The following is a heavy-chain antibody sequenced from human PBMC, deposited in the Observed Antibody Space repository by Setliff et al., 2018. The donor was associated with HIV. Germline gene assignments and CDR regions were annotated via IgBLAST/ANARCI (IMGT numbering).Heavy chain of an antibody. CDR1: GYTFTGYY. V-gene: IGHV1-2*02. J-gene: IGHJ6*02. CDR2: INPHSGDT. CDR3: ARAPTLFGVEYYYYFGMTS. Sequence: ASVKVSCKASGYTFTGYYMHWVRQAPGQGLEWMGWINPHSGDTNYAQKFQDRVTMTRDTSVNIAYMQLSRLRSDDTAVYYCARAPTLFGVEYYYYFGMTSGAKGPRSPSP. D-gene: IGHD3-3*01.